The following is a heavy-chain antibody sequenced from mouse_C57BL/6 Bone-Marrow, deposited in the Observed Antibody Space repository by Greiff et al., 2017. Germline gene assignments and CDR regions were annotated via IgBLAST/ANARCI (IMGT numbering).Heavy chain of an antibody. CDR1: GYTFTSYW. Sequence: QVQLQQPGAELVMPGASVKLSCKASGYTFTSYWMHWVKQRPGQGLEWIGEIDPSDSYTNYNQKLKGKSTLTVDKSSSTAYRQLSSLTSEDSAVYYCARGYYSYYAMDYWGQGTSVTVSS. J-gene: IGHJ4*01. V-gene: IGHV1-69*01. CDR3: ARGYYSYYAMDY. D-gene: IGHD1-1*01. CDR2: IDPSDSYT.